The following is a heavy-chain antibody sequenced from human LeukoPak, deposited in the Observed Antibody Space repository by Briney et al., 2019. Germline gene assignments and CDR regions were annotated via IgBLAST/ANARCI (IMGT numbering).Heavy chain of an antibody. V-gene: IGHV3-53*01. Sequence: GGSLRLSCAASGFTVSSNYMSWVRQAPGKGLEWVSVIYSGGSTYYADSVKGRFTISRDNSKNTLYLQMNSLRAEDTAVYYCARQPLVRWLQSDYWGQGTLVTVSS. CDR3: ARQPLVRWLQSDY. J-gene: IGHJ4*02. CDR1: GFTVSSNY. D-gene: IGHD5-24*01. CDR2: IYSGGST.